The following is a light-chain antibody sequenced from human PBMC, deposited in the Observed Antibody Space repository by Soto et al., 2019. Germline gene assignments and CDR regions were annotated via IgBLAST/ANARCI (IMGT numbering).Light chain of an antibody. Sequence: QSALTQPPSVSAAPGQKVTISCSGSGSNIGNNYVSWYQQLPGTAPKLLIYDNDKRPSGIPDRFSGSKSGTSATLGITGLQTGDEADYYCGTWDSSLSVVFGGGTKVTVL. CDR3: GTWDSSLSVV. CDR1: GSNIGNNY. CDR2: DND. J-gene: IGLJ2*01. V-gene: IGLV1-51*01.